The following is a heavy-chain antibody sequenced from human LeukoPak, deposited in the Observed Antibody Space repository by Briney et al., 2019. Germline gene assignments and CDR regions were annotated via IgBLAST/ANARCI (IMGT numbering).Heavy chain of an antibody. CDR1: GFTFSSFG. CDR2: ISGSGGTT. D-gene: IGHD3-10*01. Sequence: PGGSLRLSCAASGFTFSSFGMSWVRQAPGKGLEWVAAISGSGGTTHYADSVKGRFTISRDNAKNSLYLQMNSLRAEDTAVYYCARDNRVRLLWFGELFGWFDPWGQGTLVTVSS. V-gene: IGHV3-23*01. J-gene: IGHJ5*02. CDR3: ARDNRVRLLWFGELFGWFDP.